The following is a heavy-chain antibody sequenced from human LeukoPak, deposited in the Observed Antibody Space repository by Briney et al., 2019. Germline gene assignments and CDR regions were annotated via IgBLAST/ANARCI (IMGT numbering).Heavy chain of an antibody. CDR2: INPNSGGT. CDR3: AREAQLWTPLGY. D-gene: IGHD5-18*01. Sequence: ASVKVSCKASGYTFTSYYMHWVRQAPGQGLEWMGWINPNSGGTNYAQKFQGRVTMTRDTSISTAYMELSRLRSDDTAVYYCAREAQLWTPLGYWGQGTLVTVSS. CDR1: GYTFTSYY. J-gene: IGHJ4*02. V-gene: IGHV1-2*02.